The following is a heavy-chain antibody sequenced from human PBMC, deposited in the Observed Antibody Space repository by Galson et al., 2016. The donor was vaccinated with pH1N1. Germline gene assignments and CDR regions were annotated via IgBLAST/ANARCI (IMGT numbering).Heavy chain of an antibody. V-gene: IGHV3-53*01. Sequence: SLRLSCATSGFSVSSNYMNWVRQAPGKGLEWVSVLYPGETTYYADSVKGRFTISRDNSKNTLFLQMNSLRADDTAGYYCAGGPTRAQLEDHWGQGTLVTVSS. D-gene: IGHD6-13*01. J-gene: IGHJ4*02. CDR2: LYPGETT. CDR1: GFSVSSNY. CDR3: AGGPTRAQLEDH.